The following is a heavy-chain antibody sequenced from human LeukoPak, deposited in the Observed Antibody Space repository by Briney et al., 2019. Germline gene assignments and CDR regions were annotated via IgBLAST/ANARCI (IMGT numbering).Heavy chain of an antibody. CDR1: GFTFSSYA. CDR3: ARGPTWSGYYLIDY. V-gene: IGHV3-30*04. CDR2: ISYDGSNK. J-gene: IGHJ4*02. Sequence: PGRSLRLSCAASGFTFSSYAMHWARQAPGKGLEWVAVISYDGSNKYYADSVKGRFTISRDNSKNTLYLQMNSLRAEDTAVYYCARGPTWSGYYLIDYWGQGTLVTVSS. D-gene: IGHD3-3*01.